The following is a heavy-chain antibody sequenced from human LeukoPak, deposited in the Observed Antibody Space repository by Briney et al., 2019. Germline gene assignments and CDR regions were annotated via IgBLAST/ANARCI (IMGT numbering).Heavy chain of an antibody. V-gene: IGHV3-7*01. Sequence: GGSLRLSCAASGFTFGSYWMGWVRQAPGKGLEWVANIKQDGSEKYYVDSVKGRFTISRDNAKNSLYLQMNSLRAEDTAVYYCERCGYSHGYGWGGGYYYYYMDVWGKGTTVTVSS. CDR3: ERCGYSHGYGWGGGYYYYYMDV. CDR2: IKQDGSEK. J-gene: IGHJ6*03. CDR1: GFTFGSYW. D-gene: IGHD5-18*01.